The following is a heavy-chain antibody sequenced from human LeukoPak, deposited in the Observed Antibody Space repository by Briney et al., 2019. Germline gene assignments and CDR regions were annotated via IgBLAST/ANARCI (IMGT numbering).Heavy chain of an antibody. V-gene: IGHV3-74*01. CDR2: INSDGSST. D-gene: IGHD3-16*01. CDR1: GFTFSSYW. J-gene: IGHJ4*02. CDR3: ARVGGSYGPFDY. Sequence: GGSLRLSCAASGFTFSSYWMHWVRQAPGKGLVWVSRINSDGSSTSYADSVKGRFTISRDNAKNTLYLQMNSLRAEDTAVYYCARVGGSYGPFDYWGQGTLVAVPS.